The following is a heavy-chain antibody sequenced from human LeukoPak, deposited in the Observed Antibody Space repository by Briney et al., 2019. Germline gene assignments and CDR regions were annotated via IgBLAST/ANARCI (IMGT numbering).Heavy chain of an antibody. CDR1: GYTFTSYG. Sequence: SVKVSCKASGYTFTSYGISWVRQAPGQGLEWMGGIIPIFGTANYAQKFQGRVTITADESTSTAYMELSSLRSEDTAVYYCARALLSDEYYDILTGYYSVDGLDYWGQGTLVTVSS. D-gene: IGHD3-9*01. J-gene: IGHJ4*02. CDR3: ARALLSDEYYDILTGYYSVDGLDY. V-gene: IGHV1-69*13. CDR2: IIPIFGTA.